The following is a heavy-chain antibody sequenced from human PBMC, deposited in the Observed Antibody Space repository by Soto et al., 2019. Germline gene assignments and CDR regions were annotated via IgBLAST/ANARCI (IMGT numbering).Heavy chain of an antibody. CDR3: AKSDGDYRGWFHY. Sequence: QVQLVESGGGVVQPGRSLRLSCAASGFTFSSYGIHWVRQAPGKGLEWVAVISYDGSNKYYADSVKGRFTISRDNSKNTRYLHMNSLRAEDTAVYYCAKSDGDYRGWFHYGGQGTLVTVSS. V-gene: IGHV3-30*18. CDR2: ISYDGSNK. CDR1: GFTFSSYG. D-gene: IGHD4-17*01. J-gene: IGHJ4*02.